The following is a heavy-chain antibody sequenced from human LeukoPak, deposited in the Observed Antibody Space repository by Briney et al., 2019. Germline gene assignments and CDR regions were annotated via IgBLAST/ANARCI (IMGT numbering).Heavy chain of an antibody. J-gene: IGHJ1*01. V-gene: IGHV1-46*01. Sequence: ASVKVSCTASGYTFTSYYMHWVRQAPGQGLEWMGIINPSGGSTSYAQKFQGRVTMTRDTSTSTVYMELSSLRSEDTAVYYCAREGREKYFQHWGQGTLVTVSS. CDR1: GYTFTSYY. D-gene: IGHD1-26*01. CDR3: AREGREKYFQH. CDR2: INPSGGST.